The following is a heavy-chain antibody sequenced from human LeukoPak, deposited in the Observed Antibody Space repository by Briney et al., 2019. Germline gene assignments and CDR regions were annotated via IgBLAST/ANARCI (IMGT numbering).Heavy chain of an antibody. Sequence: ASVKVSCKASGYTFTGYYMHWVRQAPGQGLEWMGWISAYNGNTNYAQKLQGRVTMTTDTSTSAAYMELRSLRSDDTAVYYCARQGAAAVVDYWGQGTLVTVSS. CDR2: ISAYNGNT. CDR1: GYTFTGYY. J-gene: IGHJ4*02. D-gene: IGHD6-13*01. CDR3: ARQGAAAVVDY. V-gene: IGHV1-18*04.